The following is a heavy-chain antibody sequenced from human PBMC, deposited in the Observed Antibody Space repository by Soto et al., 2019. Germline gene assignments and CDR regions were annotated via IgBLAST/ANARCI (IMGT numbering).Heavy chain of an antibody. CDR1: GFAFNTYA. CDR3: AKGSAFRFLGGGDC. D-gene: IGHD3-3*01. CDR2: ISGGGDSS. Sequence: EVQLLESGGGLVQPGGSVRLSCAASGFAFNTYAMTWVRQAPGKGLEWVSTISGGGDSSYYADSVKGRFTISRDNSKNTLSLRMNGLRAVDTAVYYCAKGSAFRFLGGGDCWGQVTLVTVSS. V-gene: IGHV3-23*01. J-gene: IGHJ4*02.